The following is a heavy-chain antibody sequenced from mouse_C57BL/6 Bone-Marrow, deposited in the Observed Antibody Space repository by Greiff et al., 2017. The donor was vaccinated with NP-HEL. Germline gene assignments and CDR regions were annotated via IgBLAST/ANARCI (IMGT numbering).Heavy chain of an antibody. CDR3: AKIGKGNY. V-gene: IGHV2-5*01. J-gene: IGHJ2*01. CDR2: IWRGGST. CDR1: GFSFTSYG. Sequence: QVQLQQSGPGLVQPSQSLSITCTASGFSFTSYGVHWVRQSPGKGLEWMGVIWRGGSTDNNAAFMSRLSITKDNSKSQGCFKMNSLQADDTAIYCCAKIGKGNYWGQGTTLTVSS.